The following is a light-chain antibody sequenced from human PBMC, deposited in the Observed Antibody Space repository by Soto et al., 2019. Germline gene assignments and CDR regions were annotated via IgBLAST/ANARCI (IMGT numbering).Light chain of an antibody. Sequence: EIVLTQSPATLSLSPGERATLSCRASQSVSSYLAWYQQKPGQAPRLLIYDASNRATGIPARFSGSGSGTDFTLTISSLEPEDFAVYYCQQLSNWITFGLGHKVEIK. V-gene: IGKV3-11*01. CDR2: DAS. CDR3: QQLSNWIT. J-gene: IGKJ4*01. CDR1: QSVSSY.